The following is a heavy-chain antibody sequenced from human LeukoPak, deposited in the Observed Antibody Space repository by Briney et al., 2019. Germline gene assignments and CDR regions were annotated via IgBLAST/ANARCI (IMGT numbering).Heavy chain of an antibody. J-gene: IGHJ6*02. V-gene: IGHV4-59*01. CDR1: GGSISSYY. D-gene: IGHD3-22*01. CDR2: IYYSGST. CDR3: ARTSYYDSSGYPTAGSYGIDV. Sequence: SETLSLTCTVSGGSISSYYWSWIRQPPGKGLEWIGYIYYSGSTNYNPSLKSRVTISVDTSKNQFSLKLSSVTAAYTAVYYCARTSYYDSSGYPTAGSYGIDVWGQGTTVTVS.